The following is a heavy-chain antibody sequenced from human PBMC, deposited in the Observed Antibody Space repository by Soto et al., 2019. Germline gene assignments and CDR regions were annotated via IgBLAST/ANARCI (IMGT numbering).Heavy chain of an antibody. CDR3: AKLFGSGRYYYGMDV. CDR2: ISGSGGST. D-gene: IGHD3-10*01. V-gene: IGHV3-23*01. Sequence: SGGSLRLSCAASGFTFSSYAMSWVRQAPGKGLEWVSAISGSGGSTYYADSVKGRFTISRDNSKNTLYLQMNSLRAEDTAVYYCAKLFGSGRYYYGMDVWGQGTTVTVSS. J-gene: IGHJ6*02. CDR1: GFTFSSYA.